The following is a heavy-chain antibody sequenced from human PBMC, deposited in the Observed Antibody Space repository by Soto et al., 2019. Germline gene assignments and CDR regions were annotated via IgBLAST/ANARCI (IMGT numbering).Heavy chain of an antibody. V-gene: IGHV3-23*01. Sequence: GGSLRLSCAASGFTFSSYAMSWVRQAPGKGLEWVSAISGSGGSTYYADSVKGRFTISRDNSKNTLYLQMNSLRAEDTAVYYCAKDRDCSGGTCYYNYWGQGTLVTVSS. CDR2: ISGSGGST. J-gene: IGHJ4*02. CDR1: GFTFSSYA. CDR3: AKDRDCSGGTCYYNY. D-gene: IGHD2-15*01.